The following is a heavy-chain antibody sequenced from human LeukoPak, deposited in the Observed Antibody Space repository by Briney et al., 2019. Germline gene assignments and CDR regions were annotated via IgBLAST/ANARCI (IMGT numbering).Heavy chain of an antibody. CDR1: GGSISSGGYS. CDR3: ARSHLGYCSGGSCYWDAFDI. J-gene: IGHJ3*02. CDR2: IYHSGST. Sequence: SQTLSLTCAVSGGSISSGGYSWSWIRQPPGKGLEWIGYIYHSGSTYYNPSPKSRVTISVDRSKNQFSLKLSSVTAADTAVYYCARSHLGYCSGGSCYWDAFDIWGQGTMVTVSS. D-gene: IGHD2-15*01. V-gene: IGHV4-30-2*01.